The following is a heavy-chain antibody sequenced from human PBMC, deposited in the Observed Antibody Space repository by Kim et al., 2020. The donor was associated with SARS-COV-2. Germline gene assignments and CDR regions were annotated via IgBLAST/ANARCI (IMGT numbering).Heavy chain of an antibody. CDR1: GGTFSSYA. CDR3: ARDQTDELPYSNYLWYFDL. J-gene: IGHJ2*01. V-gene: IGHV1-69*04. CDR2: IIPILGIA. Sequence: SVKVSCKASGGTFSSYAISWVRQAPGQGLEWMGRIIPILGIANYAQKFQGRVTITADKSTSTAYMELSSLRSEDTAVYYCARDQTDELPYSNYLWYFDLWGRGTLVTVSS. D-gene: IGHD4-4*01.